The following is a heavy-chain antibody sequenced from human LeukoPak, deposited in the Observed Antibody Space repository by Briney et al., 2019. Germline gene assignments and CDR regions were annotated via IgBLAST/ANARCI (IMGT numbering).Heavy chain of an antibody. D-gene: IGHD3-10*01. V-gene: IGHV3-23*01. J-gene: IGHJ4*02. CDR3: AKDLGGSGSYYYYYFDY. CDR2: ISVSGGST. CDR1: GFTFSTYV. Sequence: GGPLRLSCAASGFTFSTYVMSGVRQAPGRALEWVSAISVSGGSTYYADSLKGRFTISRDNSKNTLYLQMNSLGADDTAVYYCAKDLGGSGSYYYYYFDYWGQGTLVTVSS.